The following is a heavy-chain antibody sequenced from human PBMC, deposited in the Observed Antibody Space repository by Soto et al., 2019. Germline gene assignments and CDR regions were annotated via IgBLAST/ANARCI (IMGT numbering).Heavy chain of an antibody. V-gene: IGHV3-48*02. D-gene: IGHD3-10*01. J-gene: IGHJ4*02. Sequence: GGSLRLSCAASGFTFSTYSMNWVRQAPGKGLEWVAYIRGSGTIYHADSVKGRFTVSRDNAKNSLHLQMNSLRDEDTAVYYCAREAASGSYLVYWGQGALVTVSS. CDR2: IRGSGTI. CDR1: GFTFSTYS. CDR3: AREAASGSYLVY.